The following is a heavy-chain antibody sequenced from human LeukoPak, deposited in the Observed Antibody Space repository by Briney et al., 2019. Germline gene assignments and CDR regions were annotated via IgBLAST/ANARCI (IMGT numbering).Heavy chain of an antibody. Sequence: SEPLSLTCAVSGGSVSSGSYYWTWIRQPPGKGLEWIGCIYYTGSTKYNSSLKSRVTISADTSKNQFSLKLSSVTAADTAVYYCARDEYYYDSRGYSYYFDYWGQGTLVIVSS. J-gene: IGHJ4*02. D-gene: IGHD3-22*01. V-gene: IGHV4-61*01. CDR1: GGSVSSGSYY. CDR3: ARDEYYYDSRGYSYYFDY. CDR2: IYYTGST.